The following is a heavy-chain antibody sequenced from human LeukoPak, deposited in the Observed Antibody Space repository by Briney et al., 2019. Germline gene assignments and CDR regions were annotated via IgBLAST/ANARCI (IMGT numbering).Heavy chain of an antibody. CDR1: GDSISSTNYY. CDR2: IYYSGST. D-gene: IGHD6-13*01. CDR3: ARDFGDSSSLDY. V-gene: IGHV4-39*07. J-gene: IGHJ4*02. Sequence: PSETLSLTCTVSGDSISSTNYYWGWIRQPPGKGLEWVGSIYYSGSTFNNPSLKSRVTISVDTSKNQFSLKVSSVTAADTAVYYCARDFGDSSSLDYWGQGTLVTV.